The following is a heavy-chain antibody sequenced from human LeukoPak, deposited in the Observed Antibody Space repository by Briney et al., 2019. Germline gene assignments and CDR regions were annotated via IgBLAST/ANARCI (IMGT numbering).Heavy chain of an antibody. V-gene: IGHV3-23*01. J-gene: IGHJ4*02. Sequence: GGSLRPSCAASGFTFSSYAMSWVRQAPRKGLEWVSAISGSGGDTYYADSVKGRFTISRDNSKNTLYLQMNSLRAEDTAVYYCAKDPRGSYSAFFDYWGQGTLVTVSS. CDR2: ISGSGGDT. D-gene: IGHD1-26*01. CDR1: GFTFSSYA. CDR3: AKDPRGSYSAFFDY.